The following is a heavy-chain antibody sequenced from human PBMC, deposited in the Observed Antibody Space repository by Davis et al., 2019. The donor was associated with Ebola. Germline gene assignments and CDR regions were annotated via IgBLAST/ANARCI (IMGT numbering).Heavy chain of an antibody. Sequence: GESLKISCKGSGFNFANYWIGWVRQMPGKGLEWMRIIYVGDSDTRYSPSFEGQVTISVDKSISTAYLQWNSLKASDTAMYYCARRRGFSSGWYVDYWGQGTLVTVST. CDR1: GFNFANYW. D-gene: IGHD6-19*01. J-gene: IGHJ4*02. V-gene: IGHV5-51*01. CDR2: IYVGDSDT. CDR3: ARRRGFSSGWYVDY.